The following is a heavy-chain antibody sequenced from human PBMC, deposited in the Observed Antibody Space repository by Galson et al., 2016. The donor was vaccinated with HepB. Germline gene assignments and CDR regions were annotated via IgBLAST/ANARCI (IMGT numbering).Heavy chain of an antibody. D-gene: IGHD2-15*01. CDR2: IVPIFGTA. CDR3: ARSPRGGYLGGLRYYYHYMDV. J-gene: IGHJ6*03. V-gene: IGHV1-69*13. Sequence: SVKVSCKASGGTFSSYAISWVRQAPRQGLEWMGGIVPIFGTANYAQGFQGRVTITADESASTAYMELGSLRSGDTAVYYCARSPRGGYLGGLRYYYHYMDVWGKGTTVTVSS. CDR1: GGTFSSYA.